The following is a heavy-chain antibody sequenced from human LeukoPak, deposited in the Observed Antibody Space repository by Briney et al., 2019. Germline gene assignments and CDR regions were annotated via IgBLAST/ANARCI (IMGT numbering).Heavy chain of an antibody. CDR2: IYYSGST. Sequence: SETLSLTCTVSGGSISSYYWSWIRQPPGKGLEWIGYIYYSGSTNYNPSLKSRVTISVDTSKNQFSLKLSSVTAADTAVYYRARGRRYYLPYYFDYWGQGTLVTVSS. D-gene: IGHD3-9*01. CDR3: ARGRRYYLPYYFDY. CDR1: GGSISSYY. V-gene: IGHV4-59*12. J-gene: IGHJ4*02.